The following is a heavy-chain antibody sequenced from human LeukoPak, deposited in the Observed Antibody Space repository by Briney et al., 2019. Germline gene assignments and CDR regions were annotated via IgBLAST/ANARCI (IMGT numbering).Heavy chain of an antibody. V-gene: IGHV4-39*07. D-gene: IGHD2-21*02. CDR3: ARSMVTTDRNFDH. CDR1: GGSITSSPYH. J-gene: IGHJ4*01. CDR2: VSHTGAT. Sequence: SETLSLTCTVSGGSITSSPYHWAWIRQPPGRGPEWIGTVSHTGATQYSPSLTSRVTISLDTSKNQFSLSLNSVTAADTAIFYCARSMVTTDRNFDHWGQGTLVTVSS.